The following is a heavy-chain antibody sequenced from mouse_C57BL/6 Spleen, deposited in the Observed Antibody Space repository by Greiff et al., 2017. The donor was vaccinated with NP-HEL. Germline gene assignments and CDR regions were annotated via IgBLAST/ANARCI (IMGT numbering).Heavy chain of an antibody. Sequence: QVHVKQPGAELVKPGASVKLSCKASGYTFTSYWMHWVKQRPGQGLEWIGMIHPNSGSTNYNEKFKSKATLTVDKSSSTAYMQLSSLTSEDSAVYYCARYYDYDVSWFAYWGQGTLVTVSA. CDR2: IHPNSGST. CDR1: GYTFTSYW. D-gene: IGHD2-4*01. CDR3: ARYYDYDVSWFAY. V-gene: IGHV1-64*01. J-gene: IGHJ3*01.